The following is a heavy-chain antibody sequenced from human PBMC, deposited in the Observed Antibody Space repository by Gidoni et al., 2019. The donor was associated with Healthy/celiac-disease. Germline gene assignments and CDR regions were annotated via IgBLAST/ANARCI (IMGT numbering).Heavy chain of an antibody. D-gene: IGHD1-26*01. Sequence: QVQLVESGGGVVQPGRSLRLSCAASGFTFSSYGMHWVRQAPGKGLEWVAVISYDGSNKYYADSVKGRFTISRDNSKNTLYLQMNSLRAEDTAVYYCAKDRGGSYGGAFDIWGQGTMVTVSS. CDR2: ISYDGSNK. CDR1: GFTFSSYG. J-gene: IGHJ3*02. CDR3: AKDRGGSYGGAFDI. V-gene: IGHV3-30*18.